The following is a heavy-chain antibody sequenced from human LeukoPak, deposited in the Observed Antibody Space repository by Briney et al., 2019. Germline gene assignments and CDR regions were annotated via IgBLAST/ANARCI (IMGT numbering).Heavy chain of an antibody. CDR2: ISTTANSI. Sequence: GGSLRLSCAASGFTFSSYEMNWVRQAPGKGLEWISYISTTANSIYYADSVKGRFTISRDSAKNSLYLQMSSLRAEDTAVYYCARPVNYGGYDYYYYSMDVWGKGTTVTVSS. J-gene: IGHJ6*04. V-gene: IGHV3-48*03. D-gene: IGHD5-12*01. CDR1: GFTFSSYE. CDR3: ARPVNYGGYDYYYYSMDV.